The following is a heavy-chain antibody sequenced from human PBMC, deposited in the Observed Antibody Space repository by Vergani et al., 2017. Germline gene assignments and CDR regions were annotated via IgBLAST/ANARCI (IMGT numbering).Heavy chain of an antibody. CDR1: GGSISSYY. D-gene: IGHD2-2*01. Sequence: QVQLQESGPGLVKPSETLSLTCTVSGGSISSYYWSWIRQPPGKGLEWIGYIYYSGSTNYNPSLKSRVTISVDMSKNQFSLKLSSVTAADTAVYYCAREVTCSSTSCYSGAFDIWGQGTMVTVSS. V-gene: IGHV4-59*01. CDR2: IYYSGST. J-gene: IGHJ3*02. CDR3: AREVTCSSTSCYSGAFDI.